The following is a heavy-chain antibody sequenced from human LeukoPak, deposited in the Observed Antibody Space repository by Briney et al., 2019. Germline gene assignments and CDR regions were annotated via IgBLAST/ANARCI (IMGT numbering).Heavy chain of an antibody. J-gene: IGHJ4*02. CDR3: ARDHGGNEFDY. V-gene: IGHV1-69*05. CDR2: IIPIFGTA. Sequence: GASVKVSCKASGSTFSSYAISWVRQAPGQGLEWMGGIIPIFGTANYAQKFQGRVTITTDESTNTAYMELSSLRSEDTAVYYCARDHGGNEFDYWGQGTLVTVSS. CDR1: GSTFSSYA. D-gene: IGHD4-23*01.